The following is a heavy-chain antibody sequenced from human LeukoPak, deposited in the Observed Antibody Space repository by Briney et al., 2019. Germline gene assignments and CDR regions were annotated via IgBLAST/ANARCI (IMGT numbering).Heavy chain of an antibody. J-gene: IGHJ3*02. CDR2: IKYDASEQ. Sequence: GGSLRLSCAASGFTVSNYWMNWVRQAPGKGLGWVANIKYDASEQYYVDSVKGRFTISRENAKNSLYLQMNILRAEDTAVYYCARDSVRGRPLVAFDIWGQGTMVTVSS. CDR3: ARDSVRGRPLVAFDI. D-gene: IGHD3-10*01. V-gene: IGHV3-7*01. CDR1: GFTVSNYW.